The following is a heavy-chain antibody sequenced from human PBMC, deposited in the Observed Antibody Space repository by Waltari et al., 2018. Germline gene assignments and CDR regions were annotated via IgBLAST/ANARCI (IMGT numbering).Heavy chain of an antibody. J-gene: IGHJ4*02. CDR1: GFTFSSYS. CDR2: ISSSRRTI. Sequence: EVQLVESGGGLVQPGGSLRLSCAASGFTFSSYSMNWVRQAPGKGLEWVSYISSSRRTIYYADSVKGRFTIARDNAKNSLYLQMNSLRAEDTAVYYCARDKIGGYYYDSSGYVLPDYWGQGTLVTVSS. V-gene: IGHV3-48*04. D-gene: IGHD3-22*01. CDR3: ARDKIGGYYYDSSGYVLPDY.